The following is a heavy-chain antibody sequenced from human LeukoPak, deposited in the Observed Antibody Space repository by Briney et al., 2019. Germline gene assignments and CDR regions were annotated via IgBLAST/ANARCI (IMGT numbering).Heavy chain of an antibody. CDR3: ARGYGDGYAYY. V-gene: IGHV4-59*02. CDR1: GASVSTQY. CDR2: IYYTGST. D-gene: IGHD5-24*01. J-gene: IGHJ4*02. Sequence: PSETLSLTCTVSGASVSTQYWSWIRQPPGRGLEWIGYIYYTGSTNHNPSLKSRVTISVDTSKKQFSLKLSSVTAADTAVYYCARGYGDGYAYYWGQGTLVTVSS.